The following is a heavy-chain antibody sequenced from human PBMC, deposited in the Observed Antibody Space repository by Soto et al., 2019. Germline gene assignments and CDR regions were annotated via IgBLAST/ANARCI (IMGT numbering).Heavy chain of an antibody. V-gene: IGHV1-18*01. D-gene: IGHD6-19*01. CDR2: ISGFNGQT. CDR3: ARVEPRGVAVVRDY. CDR1: GNTFASHG. Sequence: GASVKVSCKASGNTFASHGFSWVRQAPGQGLEWMGWISGFNGQTNYALKFQGRVTLTTDASTSTAYMELRSLRSDDTAVYFCARVEPRGVAVVRDYWGQGTLVTVSS. J-gene: IGHJ4*02.